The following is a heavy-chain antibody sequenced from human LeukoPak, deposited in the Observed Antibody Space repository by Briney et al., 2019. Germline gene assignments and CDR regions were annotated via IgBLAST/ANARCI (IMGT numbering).Heavy chain of an antibody. D-gene: IGHD3-10*01. J-gene: IGHJ4*02. Sequence: GGSLRLSCAASGFTFDDYAMHWVRHAPGKGLEWVSGISWNSGSIGYADSVKGRFTISRDNAKNSLYLQMNSLRAEDTALYYCAKDMMAYYYGSGSFDYWGQGTLVTVSS. CDR3: AKDMMAYYYGSGSFDY. CDR1: GFTFDDYA. CDR2: ISWNSGSI. V-gene: IGHV3-9*01.